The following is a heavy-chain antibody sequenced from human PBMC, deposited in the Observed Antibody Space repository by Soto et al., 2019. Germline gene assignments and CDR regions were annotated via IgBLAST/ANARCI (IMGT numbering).Heavy chain of an antibody. D-gene: IGHD3-10*01. CDR3: ARQEVRGYSHYYYYGMDV. V-gene: IGHV4-34*01. J-gene: IGHJ6*02. Sequence: PSETLSLTCAFYGGSFIGYYWSWIRQPPGKGLEWIGEINHSGSTNYNPSLKSRVTISVDTSKNQFSLKLSSVTAADTAVYYCARQEVRGYSHYYYYGMDVWGQGTTVTVSS. CDR2: INHSGST. CDR1: GGSFIGYY.